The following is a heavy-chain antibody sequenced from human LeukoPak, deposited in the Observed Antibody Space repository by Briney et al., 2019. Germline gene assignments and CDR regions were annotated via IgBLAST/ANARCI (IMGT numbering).Heavy chain of an antibody. J-gene: IGHJ3*02. V-gene: IGHV1-2*02. Sequence: GASVKVSCKASGYTFTGYYMHWVRQAPGQGLEWMGWINPNSGGTNYAQKFQGRVTMTRDTSISTAYMELSRLRSDDTAVYYCARGEYYDILTGYKRCSAFDIWGQGTMVTVSS. CDR2: INPNSGGT. CDR3: ARGEYYDILTGYKRCSAFDI. D-gene: IGHD3-9*01. CDR1: GYTFTGYY.